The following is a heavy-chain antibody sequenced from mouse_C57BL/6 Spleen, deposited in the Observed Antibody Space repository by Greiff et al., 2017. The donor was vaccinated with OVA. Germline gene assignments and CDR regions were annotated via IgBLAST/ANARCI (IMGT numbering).Heavy chain of an antibody. CDR1: GYTFTDYY. D-gene: IGHD2-2*01. Sequence: QVQLQQSGAELVRPGASVKLSCKASGYTFTDYYINWVKQRPGQGLEWIARIYPGSGNTYYNEKFKGKATLTAEKSSSTAYMQLSSLTSEDSAVYFCAKRVIYFDYWGQGTTLTVSS. J-gene: IGHJ2*01. CDR2: IYPGSGNT. V-gene: IGHV1-76*01. CDR3: AKRVIYFDY.